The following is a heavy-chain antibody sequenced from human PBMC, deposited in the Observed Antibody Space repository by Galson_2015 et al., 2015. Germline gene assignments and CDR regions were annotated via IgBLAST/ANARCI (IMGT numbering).Heavy chain of an antibody. J-gene: IGHJ4*02. CDR3: ARGALACFDY. CDR2: IKQDGGET. D-gene: IGHD6-6*01. Sequence: SLRLSCAASGFSFSNYWMRWVRQAPGRGLEWVASIKQDGGETYYVDSVKGRFTVSKDNAKNWLYLQMSSLRAEDTAVYYCARGALACFDYWGPGTVVTVSS. CDR1: GFSFSNYW. V-gene: IGHV3-7*04.